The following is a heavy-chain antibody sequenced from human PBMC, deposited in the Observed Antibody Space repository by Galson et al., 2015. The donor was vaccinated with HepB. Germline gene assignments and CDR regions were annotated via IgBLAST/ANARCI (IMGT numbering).Heavy chain of an antibody. CDR1: GGSLTTGHYY. J-gene: IGHJ4*02. CDR3: ARGSRLPGSYTLDYFEF. CDR2: IFSNGGS. Sequence: TLSLTCTVSGGSLTTGHYYWSWIRQSAGKGLEWIGRIFSNGGSTYNPSLTSRVSMSVDTSKNQFSLRLYSVTAADTAVYYCARGSRLPGSYTLDYFEFWGQGMLVTVSS. D-gene: IGHD2-21*01. V-gene: IGHV4-61*02.